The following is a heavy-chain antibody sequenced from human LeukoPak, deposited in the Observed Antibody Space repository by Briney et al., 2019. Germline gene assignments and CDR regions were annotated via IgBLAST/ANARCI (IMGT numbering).Heavy chain of an antibody. V-gene: IGHV4-59*08. CDR3: ARCSRGTSVGMDV. D-gene: IGHD1-1*01. J-gene: IGHJ6*02. CDR1: GGSISNYD. CDR2: IYYSGNT. Sequence: PSESLSLTCSVSGGSISNYDWTWIRQPPGKGLEWIGYIYYSGNTNYNPTLKSRVTISLDTSKNQLSLKLTSVTAADTAVYYCARCSRGTSVGMDVWGQGTTVTVSS.